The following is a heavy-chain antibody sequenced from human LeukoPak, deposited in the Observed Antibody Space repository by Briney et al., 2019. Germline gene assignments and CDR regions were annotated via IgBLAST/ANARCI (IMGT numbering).Heavy chain of an antibody. Sequence: ASVKVSCKASGYTFTSYGISWVRQAPGQGLEWMGWINPNSGGTNYAQKFQGRVTMTRDTSISTAYMELSRLRSDDTAVYYCARLTYDFWSGYYGSFDYWGQGTLVTVSS. CDR1: GYTFTSYG. D-gene: IGHD3-3*01. CDR2: INPNSGGT. V-gene: IGHV1-2*02. J-gene: IGHJ4*02. CDR3: ARLTYDFWSGYYGSFDY.